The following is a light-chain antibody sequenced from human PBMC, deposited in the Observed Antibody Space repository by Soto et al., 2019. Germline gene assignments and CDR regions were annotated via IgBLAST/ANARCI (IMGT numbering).Light chain of an antibody. Sequence: QSVLAQPPSASGSPGQSVTISCTGTSSDVGGYNFVSWYQHHPGKAPKLMIYEVTKRPSGVPDRFSGSKSGNTASLTVSGLQTGDEADYYCSSYAGSIYVFGTGTKVTVL. CDR3: SSYAGSIYV. J-gene: IGLJ1*01. V-gene: IGLV2-8*01. CDR2: EVT. CDR1: SSDVGGYNF.